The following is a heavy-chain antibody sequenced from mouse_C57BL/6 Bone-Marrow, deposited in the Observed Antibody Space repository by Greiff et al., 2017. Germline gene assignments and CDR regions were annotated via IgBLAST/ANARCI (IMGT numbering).Heavy chain of an antibody. CDR2: VYPYNGGT. J-gene: IGHJ3*01. CDR1: GFTFTDYY. D-gene: IGHD1-1*01. Sequence: EVQLQQSGPVLVKPGPSVKISCKASGFTFTDYYMHWVKQSHGKSLEWIGLVYPYNGGTSYHPKFKGKATLTVDTSSSTAYMELNSLTSADSAVYYCARGGASYCSFDWLDYWGQGTLVTVSA. CDR3: ARGGASYCSFDWLDY. V-gene: IGHV1-36*01.